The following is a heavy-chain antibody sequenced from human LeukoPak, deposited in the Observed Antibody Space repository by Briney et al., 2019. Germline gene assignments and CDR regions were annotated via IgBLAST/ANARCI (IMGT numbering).Heavy chain of an antibody. CDR1: GGSFSGYY. J-gene: IGHJ4*02. CDR2: INHSGST. D-gene: IGHD3-10*01. CDR3: AGSRGAH. V-gene: IGHV4-34*01. Sequence: SETLSLTCAVYGGSFSGYYWSWIRQPPGKGLEWIGEINHSGSTNYNPSLKSRVTISVDTSKNQFSLKLSSVTAADTAVYYCAGSRGAHWGQGTLVTVSS.